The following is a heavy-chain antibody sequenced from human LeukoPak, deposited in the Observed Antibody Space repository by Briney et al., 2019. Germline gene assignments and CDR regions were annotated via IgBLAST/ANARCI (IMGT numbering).Heavy chain of an antibody. Sequence: ASVKVSCKASGYTFTSYDINWVRQATGQGLEWMGWISAYNGNTNYAQKLQGRVTMTTDTSTSTAYMELRSLRSDDTAVYYCARDLVPDYDFWSGSDYWGQGTLVTVSS. CDR3: ARDLVPDYDFWSGSDY. J-gene: IGHJ4*02. V-gene: IGHV1-18*01. CDR2: ISAYNGNT. D-gene: IGHD3-3*01. CDR1: GYTFTSYD.